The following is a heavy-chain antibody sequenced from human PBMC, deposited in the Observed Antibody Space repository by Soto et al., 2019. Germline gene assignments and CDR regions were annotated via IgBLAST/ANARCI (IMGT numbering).Heavy chain of an antibody. J-gene: IGHJ4*02. CDR1: GYTFTSYD. V-gene: IGHV1-8*01. D-gene: IGHD1-7*01. Sequence: QVQLVQSGAEVKKPGASVKVSCKASGYTFTSYDINWVRQATGQGLEWMGWMNPNSGNTGYAQKFQGRVTMTRNTSISTAYMELSSLRSEDTAVYYCARVLGRTRYNWNYVYGYWGQGTLVTVSS. CDR2: MNPNSGNT. CDR3: ARVLGRTRYNWNYVYGY.